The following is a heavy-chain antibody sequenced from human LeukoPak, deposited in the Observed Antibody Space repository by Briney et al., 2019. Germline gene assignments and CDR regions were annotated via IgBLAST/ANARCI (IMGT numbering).Heavy chain of an antibody. Sequence: SETLSLTCTVSGGSISSYYWSWIRQPPGKGLEWIGSIYHSGSTYYNPSLKSRVTISVDTSKNQFSLKLSSVTAADTAVYYCARLGYCSSTSCYSIGAFDIWGQGTMVTVSS. CDR3: ARLGYCSSTSCYSIGAFDI. J-gene: IGHJ3*02. CDR1: GGSISSYY. V-gene: IGHV4-59*08. CDR2: IYHSGST. D-gene: IGHD2-2*01.